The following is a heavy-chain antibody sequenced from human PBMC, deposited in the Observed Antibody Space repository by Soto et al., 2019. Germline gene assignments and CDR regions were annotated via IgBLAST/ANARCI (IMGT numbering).Heavy chain of an antibody. J-gene: IGHJ6*02. V-gene: IGHV3-33*01. Sequence: QVQLVESGGGVVQPGRSLRLSCAASGFTLSSYGMHWVRQAPGKGLEWVAVIWYDGSNKYYADSVKGRFTISRDNSKNTLYLQMNSLRAEDTAGYYCARDMSSSWGQQDHYYYGMDVWGQGTTVSVSS. CDR2: IWYDGSNK. CDR1: GFTLSSYG. D-gene: IGHD2-2*01. CDR3: ARDMSSSWGQQDHYYYGMDV.